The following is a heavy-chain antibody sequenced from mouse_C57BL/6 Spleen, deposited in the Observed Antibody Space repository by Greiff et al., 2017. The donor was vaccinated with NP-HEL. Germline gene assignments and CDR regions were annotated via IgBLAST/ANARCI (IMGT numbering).Heavy chain of an antibody. CDR1: GYTFTDYN. Sequence: VHVKQSGPELVKPGASVKIPCKASGYTFTDYNMAWVKQSPGKSLEWIGDINPNNGGTIYNEKFKGKATLTVDKSSSTAYMELRSLTSEDTAVYYCERVGNYGFAYWGQGTLVTVSA. V-gene: IGHV1-18*01. J-gene: IGHJ3*01. D-gene: IGHD2-1*01. CDR2: INPNNGGT. CDR3: ERVGNYGFAY.